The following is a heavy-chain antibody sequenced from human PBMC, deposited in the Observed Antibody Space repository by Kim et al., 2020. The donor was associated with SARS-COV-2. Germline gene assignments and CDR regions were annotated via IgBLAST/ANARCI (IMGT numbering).Heavy chain of an antibody. CDR1: GGSFNGDY. D-gene: IGHD3-16*01. V-gene: IGHV4-34*01. Sequence: SETLSLTCAVYGGSFNGDYWTWSCQAPDRGLEWIGEINDAGRTNYNPSLQSRVNHLVDTSKNLLSLARTSMTAADTGGYFCARNPGREIRQFEYWAQGTL. CDR2: INDAGRT. J-gene: IGHJ4*02. CDR3: ARNPGREIRQFEY.